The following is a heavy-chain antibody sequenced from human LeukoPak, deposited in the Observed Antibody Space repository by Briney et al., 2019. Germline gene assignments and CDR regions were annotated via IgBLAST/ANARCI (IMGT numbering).Heavy chain of an antibody. V-gene: IGHV4-59*01. J-gene: IGHJ6*03. Sequence: SETLSLTCTVSGGSISSYYWSWIRQPPGKGLEWIGDIYYSGSTNYNPSLKSRVTISVDTSKNQFSLKLSSVTAADTAVYYCARVPVDCSGGSCSDYYYYYMDVWGKGTTVTVSS. CDR3: ARVPVDCSGGSCSDYYYYYMDV. D-gene: IGHD2-15*01. CDR1: GGSISSYY. CDR2: IYYSGST.